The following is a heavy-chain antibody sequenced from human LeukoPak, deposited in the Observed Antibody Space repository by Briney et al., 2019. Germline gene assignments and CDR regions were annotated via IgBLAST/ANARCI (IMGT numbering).Heavy chain of an antibody. D-gene: IGHD6-13*01. J-gene: IGHJ5*02. Sequence: SETLSLTCAVYGGSFSGYYWSWIRQPPGKGLEWIGEINHSGSTNYNPSLKSRVTISVDASKNQFSLKLSSVTAADTAVYYCARGRESSTWYGYWFDPWGQGTLVTVSS. V-gene: IGHV4-34*01. CDR3: ARGRESSTWYGYWFDP. CDR2: INHSGST. CDR1: GGSFSGYY.